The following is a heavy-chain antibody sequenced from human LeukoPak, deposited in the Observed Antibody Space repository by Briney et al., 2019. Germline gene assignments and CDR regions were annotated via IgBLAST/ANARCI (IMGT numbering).Heavy chain of an antibody. D-gene: IGHD3-10*01. V-gene: IGHV4-59*01. Sequence: PSETLSLTCTVSGGSISSYYWSWIRLPPGKGLEWIGYIYYAGATYYNPSLKSRVTVSLDTSKNQFSLRLTSVTAADTALYYCARDGYGSGSYGWFDPWGQGTLVTVSS. CDR3: ARDGYGSGSYGWFDP. J-gene: IGHJ5*02. CDR1: GGSISSYY. CDR2: IYYAGAT.